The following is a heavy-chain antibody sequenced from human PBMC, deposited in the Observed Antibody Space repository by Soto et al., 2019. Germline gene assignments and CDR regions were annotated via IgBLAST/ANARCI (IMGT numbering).Heavy chain of an antibody. CDR1: GGSVRSGNFY. CDR3: TKTHHDFWSGYSYYLYGMDV. Sequence: SETLSLTCSVSGGSVRSGNFYWSWIRQTPGKGLEWIGYINYSGSTKYNPSLKSRVTISVDTSKNQLSLRLSSVTAADTAVYYCTKTHHDFWSGYSYYLYGMDVWGQGTTVTVSS. V-gene: IGHV4-61*01. CDR2: INYSGST. D-gene: IGHD3-3*01. J-gene: IGHJ6*02.